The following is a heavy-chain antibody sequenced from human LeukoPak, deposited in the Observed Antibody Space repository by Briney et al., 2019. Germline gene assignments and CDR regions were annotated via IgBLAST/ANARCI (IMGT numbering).Heavy chain of an antibody. CDR1: GYTFNTYY. Sequence: ASVKVFCKTSGYTFNTYYIHWVRQAPGQGLEWMGIINPSGGSTTYAQKFQGRVTMTRDTSTTTVYMELNNLKSEDTAVYYCARDGSPARFDYWGHGTLVTVSS. D-gene: IGHD6-13*01. CDR2: INPSGGST. J-gene: IGHJ4*01. V-gene: IGHV1-46*02. CDR3: ARDGSPARFDY.